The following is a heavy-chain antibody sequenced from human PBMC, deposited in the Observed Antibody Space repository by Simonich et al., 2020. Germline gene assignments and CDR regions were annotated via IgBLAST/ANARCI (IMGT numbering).Heavy chain of an antibody. J-gene: IGHJ3*02. V-gene: IGHV2-5*02. CDR2: IYWDEDK. D-gene: IGHD3-10*01. Sequence: QITLKESGPTLVKPTQTLTLTCTFSGFSLSTSGVGVGWIRQPPGKALEWLALIYWDEDKRYSPSLKSRLTITKDTSKNQVVLTMTNMDPVDTATYYCAHKLSGWFGERDAFDIWGQGTMVTVSS. CDR3: AHKLSGWFGERDAFDI. CDR1: GFSLSTSGVG.